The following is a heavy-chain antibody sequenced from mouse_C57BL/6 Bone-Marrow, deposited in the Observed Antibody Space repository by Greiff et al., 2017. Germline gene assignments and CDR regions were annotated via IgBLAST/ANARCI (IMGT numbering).Heavy chain of an antibody. D-gene: IGHD2-4*01. V-gene: IGHV1-5*01. J-gene: IGHJ2*01. CDR3: RYDYDSHFDY. CDR2: IYPGHSDT. CDR1: GYTFTSYW. Sequence: EVQLQQSGTVLARPGASVKMSCKTSGYTFTSYWMHWVQQRPGQGLEWIGAIYPGHSDTSYNAMFKGKGKLNAVSSASTAYLELSRLTNDAAAVFCARYDYDSHFDYWGQGTTLTVSS.